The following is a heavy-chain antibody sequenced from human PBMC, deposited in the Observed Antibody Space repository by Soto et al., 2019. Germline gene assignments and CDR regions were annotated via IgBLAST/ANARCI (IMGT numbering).Heavy chain of an antibody. CDR1: GGSISSSSYY. J-gene: IGHJ6*03. CDR3: ARLGCSGGSCYQHYYYYYYMDV. V-gene: IGHV4-39*01. D-gene: IGHD2-15*01. CDR2: IYYSGST. Sequence: SETLSLTCTVSGGSISSSSYYWGWIRQPPGKGLEWIGSIYYSGSTYYNPSLKSRVTISIDTSKNQFSLKLSSVTAADTAVYYCARLGCSGGSCYQHYYYYYYMDVWGKGTTVTVSS.